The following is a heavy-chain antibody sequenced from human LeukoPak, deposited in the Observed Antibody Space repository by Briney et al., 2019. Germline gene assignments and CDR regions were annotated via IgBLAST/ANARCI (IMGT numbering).Heavy chain of an antibody. D-gene: IGHD1-1*01. Sequence: ASVKVSCTASGYKFTNYGITWVRQAPGQGLEWMGWISAYNGNTNYAPKVQGRVTMTTDTSTSTAYMELRTLRSDDTAVYYCARETTLGLANWFDPWGQGTLVTVSS. J-gene: IGHJ5*02. V-gene: IGHV1-18*01. CDR2: ISAYNGNT. CDR1: GYKFTNYG. CDR3: ARETTLGLANWFDP.